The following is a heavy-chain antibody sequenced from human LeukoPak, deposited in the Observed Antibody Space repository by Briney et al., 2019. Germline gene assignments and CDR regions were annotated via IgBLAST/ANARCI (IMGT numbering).Heavy chain of an antibody. D-gene: IGHD5-18*01. CDR3: ARYSRMNYYYGMDV. J-gene: IGHJ6*02. V-gene: IGHV1-8*02. CDR1: GYTFTGYH. Sequence: GASVKVSCKASGYTFTGYHMHWVRQAPGQGLEWMGRINPNSGNTGSAQKFQGRVTMTRNTSISTAYMELSSLRSEDTAVYYCARYSRMNYYYGMDVWAKGPRSPSP. CDR2: INPNSGNT.